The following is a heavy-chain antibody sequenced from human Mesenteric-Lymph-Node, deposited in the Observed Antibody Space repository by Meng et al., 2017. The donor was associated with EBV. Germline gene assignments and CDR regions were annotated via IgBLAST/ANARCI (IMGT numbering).Heavy chain of an antibody. CDR3: ARVNEGQWLVRGAFDY. CDR1: GGSISTSNW. D-gene: IGHD6-19*01. V-gene: IGHV4-4*01. Sequence: VPLPEPGPGLVKPAGTLSLTCAVSGGSISTSNWWSWVRQPPGKGLEWIGEIYHRGSTNYNPSLTSRVTISVDESKNEFSLSLTSVTAADTAVYFCARVNEGQWLVRGAFDYWGQGTLVTVSS. J-gene: IGHJ4*02. CDR2: IYHRGST.